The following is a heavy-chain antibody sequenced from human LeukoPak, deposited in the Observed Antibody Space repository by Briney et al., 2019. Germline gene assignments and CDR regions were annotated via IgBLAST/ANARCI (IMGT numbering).Heavy chain of an antibody. V-gene: IGHV4-59*01. CDR2: VYHDGTT. CDR3: ARGSTGPFGP. Sequence: PSETLSLTCTVSGVSISSYYWSWIRPPPEKGLEWIGYVYHDGTTIYDPPLKSRVAMSMDTSKNQFSLSLRSVTAADTALYYCARGSTGPFGPWGQGTLVTVSS. D-gene: IGHD2-2*01. J-gene: IGHJ5*02. CDR1: GVSISSYY.